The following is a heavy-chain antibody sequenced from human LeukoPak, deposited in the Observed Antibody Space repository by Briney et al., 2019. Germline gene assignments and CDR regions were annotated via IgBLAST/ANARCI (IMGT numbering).Heavy chain of an antibody. CDR1: GFTFSNYA. V-gene: IGHV3-23*01. CDR2: ISGSGDIT. D-gene: IGHD3-9*01. CDR3: ANAMYYDILTGFPHEEDY. J-gene: IGHJ4*02. Sequence: GGSLRLSCAASGFTFSNYAMNWVRQAPGKGLEWVSTISGSGDITHYADSVQGRFTISRDNSKNTLYLQMDSLRAEDTAVCYCANAMYYDILTGFPHEEDYWGQGTQVTVSS.